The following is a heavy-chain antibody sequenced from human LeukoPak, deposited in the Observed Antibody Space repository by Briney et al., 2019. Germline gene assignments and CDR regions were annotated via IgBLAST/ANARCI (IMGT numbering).Heavy chain of an antibody. D-gene: IGHD3-22*01. CDR3: ARRRSKAYEN. Sequence: PGGSLRLSCAAPGFPVSSNYLNWVRQAPGKGMEWVGLIFSGGTTQHADSVKGRFTISRDNSKNTVYLQMNSLRVDDTAVYYCARRRSKAYENWGQGTLVTVSS. CDR1: GFPVSSNY. CDR2: IFSGGTT. V-gene: IGHV3-53*01. J-gene: IGHJ4*02.